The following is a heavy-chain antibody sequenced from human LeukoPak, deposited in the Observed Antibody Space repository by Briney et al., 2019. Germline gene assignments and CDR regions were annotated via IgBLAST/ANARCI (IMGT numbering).Heavy chain of an antibody. CDR3: ARYYYYMEV. CDR1: GASTSGYY. CDR2: VYYSGST. J-gene: IGHJ6*03. Sequence: SETLSLTCTVSGASTSGYYWSWIRQPPRKGLEWIGYVYYSGSTNYNPSLKGRVTISIDTSKNQFSLNLTSVTAADTAVYYCARYYYYMEVWGKGTTVTVSS. V-gene: IGHV4-59*01.